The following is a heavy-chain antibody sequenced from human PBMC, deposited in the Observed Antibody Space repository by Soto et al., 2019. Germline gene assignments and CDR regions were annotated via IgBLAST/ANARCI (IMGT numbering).Heavy chain of an antibody. CDR1: RFIFSGYG. J-gene: IGHJ4*02. CDR3: ARDGVGATTYFGYFDY. CDR2: IWYDGSNK. D-gene: IGHD1-26*01. V-gene: IGHV3-33*01. Sequence: QVQLVEFGGGVVQPGRSLRLSCAAPRFIFSGYGMHWVRQAPGKGLEWVAVIWYDGSNKYYADSVTGRFTISRDNSRNTLYLQMNSLRAEDTAVYYCARDGVGATTYFGYFDYWGQGTLVTVSS.